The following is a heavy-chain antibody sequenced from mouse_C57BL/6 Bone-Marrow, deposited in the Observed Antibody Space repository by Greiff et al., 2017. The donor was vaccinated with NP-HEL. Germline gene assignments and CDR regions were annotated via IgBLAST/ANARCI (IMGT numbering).Heavy chain of an antibody. CDR1: GFNITDYY. J-gene: IGHJ1*03. D-gene: IGHD2-4*01. CDR2: IDPEDGDT. Sequence: VQLQQSGAELVRPGASVKLSCTASGFNITDYYMHWVKQRPEQGLEWIGRIDPEDGDTEYAAKFQGKATMTADTSSNTAYMQLSSLTSEDTAVYYCTTRAELDFYDYAYWYFDVWGTGTTVTVSS. CDR3: TTRAELDFYDYAYWYFDV. V-gene: IGHV14-1*01.